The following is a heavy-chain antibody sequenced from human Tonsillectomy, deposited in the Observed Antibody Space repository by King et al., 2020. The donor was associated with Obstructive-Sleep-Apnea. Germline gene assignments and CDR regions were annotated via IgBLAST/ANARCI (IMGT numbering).Heavy chain of an antibody. CDR3: ARVGYDDVWGSYHSDY. D-gene: IGHD3-16*02. CDR2: IRQGGSGQ. Sequence: VQLVESGGGLVQPGGSLRLSCAASGFTFSSLWMNWVRQAQGKGLEWVDHIRQGGSGQYYGDSVKGRFTISRDNAKNSLFLQMNSLRAEDTAVYYCARVGYDDVWGSYHSDYWGQGTLVTVSS. V-gene: IGHV3-7*03. J-gene: IGHJ4*02. CDR1: GFTFSSLW.